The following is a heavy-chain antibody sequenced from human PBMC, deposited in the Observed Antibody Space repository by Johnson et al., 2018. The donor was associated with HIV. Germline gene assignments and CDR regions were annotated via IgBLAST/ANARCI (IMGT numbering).Heavy chain of an antibody. CDR3: AELDGFWRV. V-gene: IGHV3-30*04. Sequence: QVQLVESGGGLVKPGGSLRLSCAASGFTFSSYAMHWVRQAPGKGLEWVAVISYDGSNKYYADSVKGRFTISRDNSKNTLYLQMNSLRAEDTAVYYCAELDGFWRVWGQGTMVTVSS. D-gene: IGHD3-3*01. CDR1: GFTFSSYA. J-gene: IGHJ3*01. CDR2: ISYDGSNK.